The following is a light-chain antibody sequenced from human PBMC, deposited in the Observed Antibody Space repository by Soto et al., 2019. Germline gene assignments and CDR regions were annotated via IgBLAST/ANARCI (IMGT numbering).Light chain of an antibody. Sequence: EIVLTQSPATLSLSPGERATLSCMASQSVSSNLAWYQQKPGQAPRLLIYGASRRATGIPDRFTGSGSGTDFTLTISRLEPEDFAVYYCQQYNKWPLTFGQGTKVDIK. CDR2: GAS. J-gene: IGKJ1*01. V-gene: IGKV3-20*01. CDR3: QQYNKWPLT. CDR1: QSVSSN.